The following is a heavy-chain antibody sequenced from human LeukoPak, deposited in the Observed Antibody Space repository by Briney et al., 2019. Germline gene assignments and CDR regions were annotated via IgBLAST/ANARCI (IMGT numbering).Heavy chain of an antibody. CDR2: ICISGSTI. J-gene: IGHJ4*02. V-gene: IGHV3-11*01. CDR3: ARFSPIAVAGQSLFDY. CDR1: GFTFSDYY. D-gene: IGHD6-19*01. Sequence: GRSLRLSCAASGFTFSDYYMSWIRKAPGKGLDWVSYICISGSTITYADSVKGRFTIFWDNAKNSLYLQMNSLRAEDTAVYYGARFSPIAVAGQSLFDYWGQGTLVTVSS.